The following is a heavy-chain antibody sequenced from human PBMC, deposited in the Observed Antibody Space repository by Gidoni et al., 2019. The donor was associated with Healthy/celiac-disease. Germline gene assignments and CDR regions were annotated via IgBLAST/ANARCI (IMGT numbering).Heavy chain of an antibody. D-gene: IGHD6-13*01. V-gene: IGHV1-46*01. CDR3: ARVRVGAVSD. CDR2: INPSGGST. J-gene: IGHJ4*02. Sequence: QVQLVQSGAEVKKPGASGTVSCKASGYTFTIYYLHWVRQAPGQWLEWMGIINPSGGSTSYAQKFQGRVTMTRDTSTSTVYMELSSLRSEDTAVYYCARVRVGAVSDWGQGTLVTVSS. CDR1: GYTFTIYY.